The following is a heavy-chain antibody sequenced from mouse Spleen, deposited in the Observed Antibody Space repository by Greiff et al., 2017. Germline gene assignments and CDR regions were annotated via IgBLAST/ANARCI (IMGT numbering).Heavy chain of an antibody. V-gene: IGHV5-6-5*01. D-gene: IGHD2-3*01. CDR1: GFTFSSYA. J-gene: IGHJ4*01. CDR3: ARGGLLRNYAMDY. Sequence: EVKLVESGGGLVKPGGSLKLSCAASGFTFSSYAMSWVRQTPEKRLEWVASISSGGSTYYPDSVKGRFTISRDNARNILYLQMSSLRSEDTAMYYCARGGLLRNYAMDYWGQGTSVTVSS. CDR2: ISSGGST.